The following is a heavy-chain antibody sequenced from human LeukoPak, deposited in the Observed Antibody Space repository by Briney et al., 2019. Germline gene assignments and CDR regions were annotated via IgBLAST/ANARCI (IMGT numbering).Heavy chain of an antibody. CDR2: FYARGNT. Sequence: SETLSLTCNVSGGSISNYYWNWIRQPAGKGLEWIGRFYARGNTNYNPSLKSRVTMSVDTSKNQLSLKLTSVTAADTAVYYCARELITKADAFDIWGQGTMVTVSS. V-gene: IGHV4-4*07. J-gene: IGHJ3*02. CDR3: ARELITKADAFDI. CDR1: GGSISNYY. D-gene: IGHD1-20*01.